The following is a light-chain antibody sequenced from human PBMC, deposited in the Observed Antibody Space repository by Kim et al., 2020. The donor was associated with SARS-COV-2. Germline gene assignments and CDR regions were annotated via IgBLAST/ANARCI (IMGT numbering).Light chain of an antibody. Sequence: ELMLTQSPGTLSLSPGERATLSCRASQSVSSNFLAWYQQKPGQAPRLLIYVASNRAIGIPDRFSGSGSGTDFTLTISRLEPEDFAVYYCQQYGSSPFTFGQGTKLEI. CDR2: VAS. V-gene: IGKV3-20*01. J-gene: IGKJ2*01. CDR1: QSVSSNF. CDR3: QQYGSSPFT.